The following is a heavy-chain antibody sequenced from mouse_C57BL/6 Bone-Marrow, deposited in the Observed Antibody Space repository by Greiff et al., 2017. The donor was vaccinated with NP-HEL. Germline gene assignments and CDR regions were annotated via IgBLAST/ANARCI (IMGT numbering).Heavy chain of an antibody. CDR2: INPNNGGT. CDR1: GYTFTDYY. J-gene: IGHJ3*01. D-gene: IGHD1-1*01. CDR3: ARSEYGSSPAWFAY. Sequence: EVQLQQSGPELVKPGASVKISCKASGYTFTDYYMNWVKQSHGKSLEWIGDINPNNGGTSYNQKFKGKATLTVDKSSSTAYMELRSLTSEDSAVYYCARSEYGSSPAWFAYWGQGTLVTVSA. V-gene: IGHV1-26*01.